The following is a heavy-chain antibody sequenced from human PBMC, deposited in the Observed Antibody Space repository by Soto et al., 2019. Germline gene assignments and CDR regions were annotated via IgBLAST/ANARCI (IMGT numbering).Heavy chain of an antibody. CDR3: ARGRQGVIIY. CDR1: GGSVSSGTYY. J-gene: IGHJ4*02. CDR2: IYYTGST. V-gene: IGHV4-61*01. D-gene: IGHD3-10*01. Sequence: QVQLQESGPGLVKPSETLSLTCTVSGGSVSSGTYYWSWIRQPPGKGLEWIGYIYYTGSTNYNPSLKSRVTISVDTSRNQFSLKLSSVTAADTAVYYCARGRQGVIIYWGQGTLVTVSS.